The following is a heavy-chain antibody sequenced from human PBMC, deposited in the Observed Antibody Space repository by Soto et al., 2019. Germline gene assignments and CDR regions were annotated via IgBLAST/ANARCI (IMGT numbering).Heavy chain of an antibody. CDR2: IKGKTDGETT. Sequence: GSLRLSCAASGFTFTNAWLSWVRQAPGRGLEWVGRIKGKTDGETTDYAAPVRGRFIISRDDSKNTVYLQMNSLKSEDTGVYYCNTLYCSSTYCPWGQGTLVTVS. CDR1: GFTFTNAW. CDR3: NTLYCSSTYCP. V-gene: IGHV3-15*01. J-gene: IGHJ5*02. D-gene: IGHD2-2*01.